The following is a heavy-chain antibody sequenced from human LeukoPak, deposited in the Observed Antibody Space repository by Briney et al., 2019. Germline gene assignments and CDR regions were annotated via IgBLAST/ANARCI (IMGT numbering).Heavy chain of an antibody. CDR2: IKQDGSEK. Sequence: GGSLRLSCAASGFTFSSYWMSWVRQAPGKGLEWVANIKQDGSEKYYVDSVKGRFTISRDNAKNSLYLQMNSLRAEDTAVYYCARDTVGYSSGYGDYWGQGTLVTVSS. D-gene: IGHD6-25*01. J-gene: IGHJ4*02. CDR1: GFTFSSYW. V-gene: IGHV3-7*01. CDR3: ARDTVGYSSGYGDY.